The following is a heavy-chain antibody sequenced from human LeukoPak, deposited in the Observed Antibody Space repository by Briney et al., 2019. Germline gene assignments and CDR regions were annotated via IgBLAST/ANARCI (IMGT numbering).Heavy chain of an antibody. CDR2: IYYSGST. V-gene: IGHV4-30-4*08. CDR3: ARGDHYYDSSGSPGYRAVYFQH. CDR1: GGSISSGDYY. Sequence: PSQTLSLTCTVSGGSISSGDYYWSWIRQPPGKGLEWIGYIYYSGSTYYNPSLKSRVTISVDTSKNQFSLKLSSVTAADTAVYYCARGDHYYDSSGSPGYRAVYFQHWGQGTLVTVSS. D-gene: IGHD3-22*01. J-gene: IGHJ1*01.